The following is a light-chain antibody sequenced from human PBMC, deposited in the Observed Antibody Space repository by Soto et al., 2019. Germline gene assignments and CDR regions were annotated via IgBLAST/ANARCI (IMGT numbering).Light chain of an antibody. CDR2: GAS. CDR3: QQYGSSPPIT. Sequence: IVLTQSPATLSVSPGERATLSCRASQSLANNLAWYQQRPGQAPRLLIHGASTRATGIPARFSGSRSGTEFTLTISRLEPEDFAVYYCQQYGSSPPITFGQGTRLEI. CDR1: QSLANN. V-gene: IGKV3-15*01. J-gene: IGKJ5*01.